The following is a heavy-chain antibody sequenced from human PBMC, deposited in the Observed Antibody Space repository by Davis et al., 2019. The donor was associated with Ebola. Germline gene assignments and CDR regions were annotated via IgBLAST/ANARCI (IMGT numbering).Heavy chain of an antibody. Sequence: AASVTVSCKASGGTFSSYAISWVRQAPGQGLEWMGGIIPIFGATNYAQRFQGRVTITADESTTTAYMELSSLRSEDTAVYYCARAEAVAYFDYWGQGTLVTVSS. D-gene: IGHD6-19*01. J-gene: IGHJ4*02. V-gene: IGHV1-69*13. CDR3: ARAEAVAYFDY. CDR2: IIPIFGAT. CDR1: GGTFSSYA.